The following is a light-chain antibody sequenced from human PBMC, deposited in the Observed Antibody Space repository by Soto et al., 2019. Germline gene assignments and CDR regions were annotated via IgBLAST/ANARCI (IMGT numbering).Light chain of an antibody. CDR2: DAS. Sequence: DIPMTQSPSSLYASVGDRVTITCQASQDISNYLNWYQQKPGKAPKLLIYDASNLETGVPSRFSGSGSGTDFTFTISSLQPEDIATYYCQQYDNLPITFGQGTRLEIK. J-gene: IGKJ5*01. CDR3: QQYDNLPIT. V-gene: IGKV1-33*01. CDR1: QDISNY.